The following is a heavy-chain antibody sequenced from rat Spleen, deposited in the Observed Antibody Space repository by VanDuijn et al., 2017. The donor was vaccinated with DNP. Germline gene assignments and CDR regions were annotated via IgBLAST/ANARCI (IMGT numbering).Heavy chain of an antibody. CDR2: ISYDGSST. D-gene: IGHD1-11*01. Sequence: EVQLVESGGGLVQPGRSLKLSCAASGFTFSDYNMAWVRQAPKKGLEWVTTISYDGSSTYYRDSVKGRFTISRDNAKSTLYLQMDSLRSEDTATYYCARHVYGGYSVHYNWFAYWGQGTLVTVSS. CDR3: ARHVYGGYSVHYNWFAY. V-gene: IGHV5-7*01. CDR1: GFTFSDYN. J-gene: IGHJ3*01.